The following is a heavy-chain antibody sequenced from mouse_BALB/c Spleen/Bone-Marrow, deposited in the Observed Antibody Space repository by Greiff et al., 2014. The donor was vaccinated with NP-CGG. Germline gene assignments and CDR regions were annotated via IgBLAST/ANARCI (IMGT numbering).Heavy chain of an antibody. CDR2: INPNNGGT. CDR1: GYTFTEYT. J-gene: IGHJ4*01. V-gene: IGHV1-18*01. CDR3: GSGSDYYARDD. Sequence: EVQLQQSGPELVKPGASVKISCKTSGYTFTEYTMHWVKQSHGKSLEWIGGINPNNGGTSYNQKFEDKATLTLDKSSSTAYMERRSLTSEDSAVDYCGSGSDYYARDDWGQGTSVTVSS. D-gene: IGHD6-1*01.